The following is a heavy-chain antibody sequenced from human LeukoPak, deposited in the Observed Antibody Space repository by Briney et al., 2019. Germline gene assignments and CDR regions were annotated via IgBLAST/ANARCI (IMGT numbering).Heavy chain of an antibody. V-gene: IGHV1-18*01. CDR1: GYTFTSYG. J-gene: IGHJ3*02. CDR2: ISAYNGNT. Sequence: ASVKVSCKASGYTFTSYGISWVRQAPGQGLEWMGWISAYNGNTNYAQKLQGRVTMARDMSTSTVYMELSSLRSEDAAVYYCAILLPSFDIWGQGTMVTVSS. CDR3: AILLPSFDI. D-gene: IGHD2-15*01.